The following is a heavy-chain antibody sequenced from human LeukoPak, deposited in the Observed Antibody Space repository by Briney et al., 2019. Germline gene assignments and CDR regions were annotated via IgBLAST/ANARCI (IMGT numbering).Heavy chain of an antibody. CDR1: AFTMSDYW. D-gene: IGHD1-1*01. V-gene: IGHV3-23*01. J-gene: IGHJ4*02. CDR3: AKAPPYKKYFDY. Sequence: GGSLRLSCAASAFTMSDYWMSWVRQAPGKGLEWVSTISNSGDATYYADSVKGRFTISRDNSKNTLYLQMNSLRAEDTAVYYCAKAPPYKKYFDYWGQGTLVTVSS. CDR2: ISNSGDAT.